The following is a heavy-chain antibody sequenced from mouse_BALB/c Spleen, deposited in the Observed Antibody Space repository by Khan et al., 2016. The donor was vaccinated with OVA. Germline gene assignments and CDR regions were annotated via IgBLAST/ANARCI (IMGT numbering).Heavy chain of an antibody. Sequence: QIQLVQSGAELVKPGASVKLSCKTSGYTFTSYWIQWVKQRPGQGLGWIGEIFPGTGTTYYNENFKGKATLTIDTSSSTAYMQLSSLTSEDSAVYFCASGYFGNYEFAYWGQGTLVTVSA. D-gene: IGHD2-1*01. CDR2: IFPGTGTT. CDR1: GYTFTSYW. J-gene: IGHJ3*01. V-gene: IGHV1S132*01. CDR3: ASGYFGNYEFAY.